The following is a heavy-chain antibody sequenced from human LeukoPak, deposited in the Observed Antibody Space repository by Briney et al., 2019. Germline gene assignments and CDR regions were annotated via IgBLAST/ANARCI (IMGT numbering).Heavy chain of an antibody. CDR1: GFTFSSYA. Sequence: GGSLTLSCAASGFTFSSYAMTWVRQAPGKGLEWVSTIRSGAYTYYADSVKGRLSISRDNSKNTLYLEMNSLRAEDAAVYYCARISVVSRSGPLDYWGQGTLVTVSS. D-gene: IGHD3-10*01. V-gene: IGHV3-23*01. CDR2: IRSGAYT. J-gene: IGHJ4*02. CDR3: ARISVVSRSGPLDY.